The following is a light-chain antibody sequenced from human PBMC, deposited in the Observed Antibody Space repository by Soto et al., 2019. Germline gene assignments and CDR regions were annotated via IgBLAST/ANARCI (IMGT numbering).Light chain of an antibody. V-gene: IGKV1-6*01. CDR1: QGIRDD. CDR2: AAY. CDR3: LQDYNFPRT. J-gene: IGKJ4*02. Sequence: IQMTQSPSSLSASVGDRVTITCRASQGIRDDLGWYQQKPGEAPKLLIYAAYSLQSGVPSRFSGSVSGTDFTLAISSLQSEDFANYYCLQDYNFPRTFGGGTKVEIK.